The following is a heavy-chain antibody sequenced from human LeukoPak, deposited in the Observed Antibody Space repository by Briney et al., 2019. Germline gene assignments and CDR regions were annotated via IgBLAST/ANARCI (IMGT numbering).Heavy chain of an antibody. CDR1: GGSFSGYY. D-gene: IGHD2-2*01. V-gene: IGHV4-34*01. Sequence: SETLSLTCAVYGGSFSGYYWSWIRQPPGKGLEWIGEINHSGSTNYNPSLKSRVTISVDTSKNQFSLKLSSVTAADTAVYYCARAQLRKRNDAFDIWGQGTMVTVSS. J-gene: IGHJ3*02. CDR3: ARAQLRKRNDAFDI. CDR2: INHSGST.